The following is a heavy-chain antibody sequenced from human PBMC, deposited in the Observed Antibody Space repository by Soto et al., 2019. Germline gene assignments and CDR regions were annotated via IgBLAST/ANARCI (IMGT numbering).Heavy chain of an antibody. J-gene: IGHJ4*02. Sequence: GASVKVSCKVSGYTLAELSMQWVRQAPGKGLEWMGGFDPEDGETIYAQKFQGRVTMTEDTSTDTAYMELSSLRSEDTAVYYCATDIIAVAGTIGYWGQGTLVTVSS. CDR2: FDPEDGET. D-gene: IGHD6-19*01. CDR3: ATDIIAVAGTIGY. V-gene: IGHV1-24*01. CDR1: GYTLAELS.